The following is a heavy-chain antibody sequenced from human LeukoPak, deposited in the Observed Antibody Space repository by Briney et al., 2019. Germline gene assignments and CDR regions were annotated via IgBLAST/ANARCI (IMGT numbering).Heavy chain of an antibody. J-gene: IGHJ4*02. CDR1: GYXFTGYY. V-gene: IGHV1-2*02. CDR2: INPNSGGI. CDR3: AREGDASSGSPYFFDY. D-gene: IGHD3-10*01. Sequence: ASVKVSCKASGYXFTGYYMHWVRQAPGHGLEWMGWINPNSGGIKYAKKFEGRVTMTGDTSISTAYMELISLRSDDTAVYFCAREGDASSGSPYFFDYWGQETLVTVSS.